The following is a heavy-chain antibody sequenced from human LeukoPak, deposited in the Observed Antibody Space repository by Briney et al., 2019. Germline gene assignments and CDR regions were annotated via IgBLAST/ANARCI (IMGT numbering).Heavy chain of an antibody. CDR2: ISGSGGST. V-gene: IGHV3-23*01. Sequence: GVSRRLSCAASGFTFSSYAMSWVRQAPGKGLEWVSAISGSGGSTYYADSVKGRFTISRDNSKNTLYLQMNSLRGEDTAVYYCAKQMMERQQYYYMDVWGKGTSVTVS. CDR1: GFTFSSYA. J-gene: IGHJ6*03. CDR3: AKQMMERQQYYYMDV. D-gene: IGHD6-13*01.